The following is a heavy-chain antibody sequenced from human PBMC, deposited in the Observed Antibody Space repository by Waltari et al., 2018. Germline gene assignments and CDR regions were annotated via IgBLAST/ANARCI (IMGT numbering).Heavy chain of an antibody. CDR2: IGSSGDT. CDR1: GFTFSSYV. D-gene: IGHD1-26*01. V-gene: IGHV3-23*01. J-gene: IGHJ6*02. Sequence: EVQLLESGGRLVQPGGSLRLSCAASGFTFSSYVLIWVRQAPGKGLEWVSSIGSSGDTYSAGSVKGRFTISRDNSKNTLYLQMNSLRAEDTALYYCARGSKDSGRDVWGQGTTVTVSS. CDR3: ARGSKDSGRDV.